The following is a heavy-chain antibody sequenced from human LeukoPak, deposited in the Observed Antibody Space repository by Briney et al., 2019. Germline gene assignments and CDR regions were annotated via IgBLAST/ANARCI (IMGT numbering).Heavy chain of an antibody. J-gene: IGHJ4*02. Sequence: ETLSLTCAVYGGSFSGYYWSWIRQPPGKGLEWVSVISSSSTYIYYADSVKGRFTISRDNAKNSLYLQMNSLRAEDTAVYYCARVSTAVSLAIDYWGQGTLVTVST. D-gene: IGHD6-13*01. CDR1: GGSFSGYY. V-gene: IGHV3-21*06. CDR3: ARVSTAVSLAIDY. CDR2: ISSSSTYI.